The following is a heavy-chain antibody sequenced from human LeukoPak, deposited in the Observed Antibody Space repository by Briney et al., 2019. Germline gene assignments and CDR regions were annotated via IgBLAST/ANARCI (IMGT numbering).Heavy chain of an antibody. CDR1: GFTVSSYG. CDR2: FSATDGSA. J-gene: IGHJ3*01. CDR3: AKARIAAAGTGAFDV. V-gene: IGHV3-23*01. D-gene: IGHD6-13*01. Sequence: GGSLRLSCAASGFTVSSYGMTWVRQAPGKGLEWVSEFSATDGSAQYAESVRGRFTISRDNSKNSLYLQMNSLRDEDTAVYFCAKARIAAAGTGAFDVWGQGTMVTVSS.